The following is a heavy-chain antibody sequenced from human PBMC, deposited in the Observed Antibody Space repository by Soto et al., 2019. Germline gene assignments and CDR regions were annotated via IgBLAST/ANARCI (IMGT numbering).Heavy chain of an antibody. V-gene: IGHV1-46*03. Sequence: QVQLVQSGAEVKKPGASVKVSCKASGYTFTSYYMHWVRQAPGQGLEWMGIINPSGGSTSYAQKXXGXXTMTRDTSTSTVYMELSSLRSEDTAVYYCASRAGSGSYLDYWGQGTLVTVSS. D-gene: IGHD3-10*01. CDR1: GYTFTSYY. CDR3: ASRAGSGSYLDY. CDR2: INPSGGST. J-gene: IGHJ4*02.